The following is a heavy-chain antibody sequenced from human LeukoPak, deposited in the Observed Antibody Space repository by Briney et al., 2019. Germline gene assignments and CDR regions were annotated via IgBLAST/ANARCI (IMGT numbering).Heavy chain of an antibody. Sequence: PSETLSLTCAVSGYSISSGYYWGWIRQPPGKGLEWIGSIYHSGSTYYNPSLKSRVTISVDTSKNQFSLKLSSVTAADTAVYYCARLLYSSSWYGFEYYFDYWGQGTLVTVSS. CDR3: ARLLYSSSWYGFEYYFDY. J-gene: IGHJ4*02. CDR1: GYSISSGYY. V-gene: IGHV4-38-2*01. CDR2: IYHSGST. D-gene: IGHD6-13*01.